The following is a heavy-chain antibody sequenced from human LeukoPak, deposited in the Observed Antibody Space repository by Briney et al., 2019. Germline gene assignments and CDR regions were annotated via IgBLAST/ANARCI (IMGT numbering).Heavy chain of an antibody. D-gene: IGHD2-2*01. Sequence: PGGSLRLSCAVSGFTFSSYGMHWVRQAPGKGLEWVAVIWYDGSNKYYADSVKGRFTISRDNSKNTLYLQMNSLRAEDTAVYYCARYCSSTSCQLHGMDVWGQGTTVTVSS. CDR1: GFTFSSYG. CDR3: ARYCSSTSCQLHGMDV. V-gene: IGHV3-33*08. J-gene: IGHJ6*02. CDR2: IWYDGSNK.